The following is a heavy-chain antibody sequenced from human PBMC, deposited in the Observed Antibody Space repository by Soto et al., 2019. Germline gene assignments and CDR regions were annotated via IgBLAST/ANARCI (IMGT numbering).Heavy chain of an antibody. D-gene: IGHD2-2*02. CDR3: ARGQWGYFSSSSCDTEGGRPV. J-gene: IGHJ6*02. Sequence: GSSVKVSCKASGYTFTSYAISWVRQAPGQGLEWMGWIIPISGNASYAQKFQGRVTMTRDESISTANMELRSLRSEDTAEYYCARGQWGYFSSSSCDTEGGRPVWG. CDR1: GYTFTSYA. CDR2: IIPISGNA. V-gene: IGHV1-8*01.